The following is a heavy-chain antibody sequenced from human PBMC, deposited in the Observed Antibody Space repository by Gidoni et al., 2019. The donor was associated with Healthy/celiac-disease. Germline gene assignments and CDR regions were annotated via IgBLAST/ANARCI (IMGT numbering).Heavy chain of an antibody. Sequence: VPLLLSGGGLVQPGGSLRLSCSASGFPFSSYAMSWVRQAPGKGLGWVAAISGSGGSTYYADGGKGRFTISRDNTKNALYQQRNSVRAEDTAVYYCAKEPYGDYVGWFDPWGQGTLVTVSS. D-gene: IGHD4-17*01. CDR1: GFPFSSYA. CDR3: AKEPYGDYVGWFDP. CDR2: ISGSGGST. V-gene: IGHV3-23*01. J-gene: IGHJ5*02.